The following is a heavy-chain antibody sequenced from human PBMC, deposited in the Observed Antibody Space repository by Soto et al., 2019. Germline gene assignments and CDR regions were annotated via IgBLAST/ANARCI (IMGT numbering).Heavy chain of an antibody. J-gene: IGHJ4*02. D-gene: IGHD5-18*01. V-gene: IGHV4-31*03. Sequence: PSETLSLTCTVSGGSISSGGYYWSWIRQHPGKGLEWIGYIYYSGSTYYNPSLKSRVTISVDTSKNQFSLKLSSVTAADTAVYYCARTIDSYGYFHYWGQGTLVTVSS. CDR3: ARTIDSYGYFHY. CDR2: IYYSGST. CDR1: GGSISSGGYY.